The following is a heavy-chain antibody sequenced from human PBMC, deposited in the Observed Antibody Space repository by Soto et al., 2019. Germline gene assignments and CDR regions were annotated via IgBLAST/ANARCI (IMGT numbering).Heavy chain of an antibody. CDR2: ISYDGSNK. D-gene: IGHD6-13*01. Sequence: QVQLVESGGGVVQPGRSLRLSCAASGFTFSSYAMHWVRQAPGKGLEWVAVISYDGSNKYYADSVKGRFTISRDNSKNTLYLQMNSLRAEGKAVYYCARAGDPYSSSWYGGWDWGQGTLVTVSS. CDR3: ARAGDPYSSSWYGGWD. J-gene: IGHJ4*02. CDR1: GFTFSSYA. V-gene: IGHV3-30-3*01.